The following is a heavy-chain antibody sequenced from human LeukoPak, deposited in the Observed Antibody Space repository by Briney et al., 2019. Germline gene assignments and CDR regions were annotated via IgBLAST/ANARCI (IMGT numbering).Heavy chain of an antibody. CDR1: GFTFDDYA. CDR3: AKGRGGSPYYYYGMDV. CDR2: ISWNSGSI. V-gene: IGHV3-9*01. D-gene: IGHD1-26*01. J-gene: IGHJ6*02. Sequence: GGSLRLSCAASGFTFDDYAMHWVRQAPGKGLEWVSGISWNSGSIGYADSVKGRFTISRDNAKNSLYLQMNSLRAEDTALYYYAKGRGGSPYYYYGMDVWGQGTTVTVSS.